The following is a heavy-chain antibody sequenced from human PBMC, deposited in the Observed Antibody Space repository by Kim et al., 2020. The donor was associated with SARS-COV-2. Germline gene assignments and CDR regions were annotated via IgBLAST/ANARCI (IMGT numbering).Heavy chain of an antibody. D-gene: IGHD3-10*01. V-gene: IGHV1-3*01. Sequence: SQKFQGRVTITRDTSETTAYMELSSLTLKDTAVYYCAREGSGSYNWLDPWGQGTLVTVSS. CDR3: AREGSGSYNWLDP. J-gene: IGHJ5*02.